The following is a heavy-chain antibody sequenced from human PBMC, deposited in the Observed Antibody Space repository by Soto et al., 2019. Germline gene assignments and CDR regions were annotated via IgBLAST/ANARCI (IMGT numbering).Heavy chain of an antibody. CDR1: GGSISSSSYY. J-gene: IGHJ6*02. D-gene: IGHD1-26*01. CDR3: ARRWELPRGYYGMDV. V-gene: IGHV4-39*01. Sequence: SETLSLTCTVSGGSISSSSYYWGWIRQPPGKGLEWIGSIYYSGSTYYNPSLKSRVTISVDTSKNQFSLKLSSVTAADTAVYYCARRWELPRGYYGMDVWGQGTTVTVSS. CDR2: IYYSGST.